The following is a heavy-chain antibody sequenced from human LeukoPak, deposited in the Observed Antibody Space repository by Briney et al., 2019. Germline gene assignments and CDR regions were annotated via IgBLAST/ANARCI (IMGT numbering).Heavy chain of an antibody. V-gene: IGHV1-2*02. CDR3: ASDPGSAYYDYVWGSYRPFSFSY. CDR2: INPNSGGT. D-gene: IGHD3-16*02. J-gene: IGHJ4*02. Sequence: ASVKVSCKASGYTFTGYYMHWVRQAPGQGLEWMGWINPNSGGTNYAQKFQGRVTMTRDTSISPAYMELSRLRSDATAVYYCASDPGSAYYDYVWGSYRPFSFSYWGQGTLVTVSS. CDR1: GYTFTGYY.